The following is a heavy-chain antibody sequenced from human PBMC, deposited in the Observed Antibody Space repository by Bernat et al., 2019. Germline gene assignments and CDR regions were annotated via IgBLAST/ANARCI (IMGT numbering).Heavy chain of an antibody. CDR3: AKAVGSSSSMDDY. D-gene: IGHD6-6*01. V-gene: IGHV3-30*18. J-gene: IGHJ4*02. Sequence: QVQLVESGGGVVQPGRSLRLSCAASGFTFSSYGMHWVRQAPGKGLEWVAVISYDGSNKYYADSVKGRFTLSRDNSKNTLYLQMNSLRAEDTAVYYCAKAVGSSSSMDDYWGQGTLVTVSS. CDR2: ISYDGSNK. CDR1: GFTFSSYG.